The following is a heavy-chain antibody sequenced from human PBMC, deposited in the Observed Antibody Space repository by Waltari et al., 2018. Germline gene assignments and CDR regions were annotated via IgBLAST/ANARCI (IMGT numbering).Heavy chain of an antibody. CDR3: ARDRGRGLYLDS. V-gene: IGHV4-4*02. CDR2: GYRTGET. Sequence: QLQLQESGPGLVKPSGTLSLTCHVSGDSMSDTYWWNWVRQSPGKGLEWIGQGYRTGETNYNPSFASRVTVSLDTSTNQFSLKLSSATAADTAVYFCARDRGRGLYLDSWGQGTLVTVSP. D-gene: IGHD2-15*01. CDR1: GDSMSDTYW. J-gene: IGHJ4*02.